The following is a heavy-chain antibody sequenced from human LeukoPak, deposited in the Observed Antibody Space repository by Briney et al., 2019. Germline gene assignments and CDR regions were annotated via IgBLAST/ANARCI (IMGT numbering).Heavy chain of an antibody. V-gene: IGHV1-69*05. Sequence: GASVKVSCKASGGTFSSYAISWVRQAPGQGLEWMGGTIPMFRTANYAQKLQGRVAMTTDTSTSTAYMELRSLRSDDTAVYYCARDFGWPYGDYGGAFDIWGQGTMVTVSS. J-gene: IGHJ3*02. D-gene: IGHD4-17*01. CDR3: ARDFGWPYGDYGGAFDI. CDR2: TIPMFRTA. CDR1: GGTFSSYA.